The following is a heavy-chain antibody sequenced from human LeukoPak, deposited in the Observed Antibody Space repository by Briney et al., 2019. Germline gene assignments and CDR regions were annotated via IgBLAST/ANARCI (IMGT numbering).Heavy chain of an antibody. J-gene: IGHJ4*02. D-gene: IGHD3-16*01. CDR2: ISSSSSTI. Sequence: GGSLRLSFAASGFTFSSYSMNWVRQAPGKGLEWVSYISSSSSTIYYADSMKGRFTISRDNARNSLYLQMNSLRAEDTAVYYCARDWGTPDYWGQGTLVTVSS. V-gene: IGHV3-48*04. CDR3: ARDWGTPDY. CDR1: GFTFSSYS.